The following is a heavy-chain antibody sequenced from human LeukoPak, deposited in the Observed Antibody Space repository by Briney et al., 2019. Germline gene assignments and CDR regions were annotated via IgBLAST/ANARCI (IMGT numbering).Heavy chain of an antibody. V-gene: IGHV3-48*04. CDR2: ISSSGSTI. CDR3: AKDRRRDDVLTGSFSD. CDR1: GFTFSSYG. J-gene: IGHJ4*02. D-gene: IGHD3-9*01. Sequence: GGSLRLSCAAFGFTFSSYGMNWVRQAPGKGLEWVSYISSSGSTIYYADSVKGRFTISRDNAKNSLYLQMNSLRAEDTAVYYCAKDRRRDDVLTGSFSDWGQGTLVTVPS.